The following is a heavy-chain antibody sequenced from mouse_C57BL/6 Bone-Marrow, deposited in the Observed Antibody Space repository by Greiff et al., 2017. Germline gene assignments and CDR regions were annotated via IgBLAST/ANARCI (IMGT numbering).Heavy chain of an antibody. J-gene: IGHJ2*01. D-gene: IGHD2-3*01. V-gene: IGHV2-2*01. Sequence: QVQLQQSGPGLVQPSQSLSITCTVSGFSLTSYGVHWVRQSPGKGLEWLGVIWSGGSTDYNAAFISRLSISKDNSKSQVSFKMNSLQADDTAIYYCARNRWLLPPFYFGYWGQGTTLTVSS. CDR1: GFSLTSYG. CDR2: IWSGGST. CDR3: ARNRWLLPPFYFGY.